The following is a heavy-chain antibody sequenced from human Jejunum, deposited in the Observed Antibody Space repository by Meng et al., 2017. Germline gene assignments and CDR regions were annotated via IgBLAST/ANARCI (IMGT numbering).Heavy chain of an antibody. CDR2: INHSGST. CDR3: ARYGGSGSYWHFDP. V-gene: IGHV4-34*01. J-gene: IGHJ2*01. CDR1: GGSFSGYY. D-gene: IGHD3-10*01. Sequence: QVQLQQWGAGLLKPSETLSLTCAVYGGSFSGYYWTWIRQPPGKGLEWIGEINHSGSTNYNPSLKSRVTMSIDTSKIQFPLKLSSVTAADAAVYYCARYGGSGSYWHFDPWGRGTLVTVSS.